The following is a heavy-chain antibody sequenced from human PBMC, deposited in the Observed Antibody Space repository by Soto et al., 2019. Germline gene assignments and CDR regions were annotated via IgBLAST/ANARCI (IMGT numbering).Heavy chain of an antibody. V-gene: IGHV3-30*18. CDR3: AKDFGAWSDS. Sequence: QVHLVESGGGVVQPGRSLTISCVGSGFAFSTYGMHWVRQAPAKGLEWVALISYDGTDKYYADSVKDRFSISRDNSKQTLSLQMASVRPEDTAVYYCAKDFGAWSDSWGQGTLVNVSS. CDR2: ISYDGTDK. D-gene: IGHD6-19*01. J-gene: IGHJ5*02. CDR1: GFAFSTYG.